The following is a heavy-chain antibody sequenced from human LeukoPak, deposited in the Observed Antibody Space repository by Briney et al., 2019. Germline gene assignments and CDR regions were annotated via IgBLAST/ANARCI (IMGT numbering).Heavy chain of an antibody. Sequence: GGSLRLSCAASGFTFSSYSMNWVRQAPGRGLEWVSSISSSNSYINYADSVKGRFTISRDNAKNSLYLQMNSLRAEDTAVYYCARAEGDYLNYYGMDVWGQGTTVTVSS. CDR3: ARAEGDYLNYYGMDV. V-gene: IGHV3-21*01. CDR1: GFTFSSYS. D-gene: IGHD4-17*01. CDR2: ISSSNSYI. J-gene: IGHJ6*02.